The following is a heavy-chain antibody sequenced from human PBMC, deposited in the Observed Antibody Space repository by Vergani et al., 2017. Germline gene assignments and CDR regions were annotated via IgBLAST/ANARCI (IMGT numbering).Heavy chain of an antibody. CDR2: ISGSGGNT. CDR3: AKGVYCSSTSCYEGRGYYYGMGV. D-gene: IGHD2-2*01. V-gene: IGHV3-23*04. CDR1: GFTFSSYA. J-gene: IGHJ6*02. Sequence: EVRLVESGGGLVKPGGSLRLSCAASGFTFSSYAMSWVRQVPGKGLEWVSGISGSGGNTYYANSVKGRFTISRDNSKNTLYLQMNSLRADDTAVYYCAKGVYCSSTSCYEGRGYYYGMGVWGQGTTVTFSS.